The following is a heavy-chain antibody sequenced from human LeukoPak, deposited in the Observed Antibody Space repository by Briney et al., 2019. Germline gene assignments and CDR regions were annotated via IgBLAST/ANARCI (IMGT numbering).Heavy chain of an antibody. CDR3: ARGATVRTPPLDY. CDR2: IKYDESE. J-gene: IGHJ4*02. Sequence: GGSLRLSCVASGFTFRSYWMNWVRQAPGKGLEWVTSIKYDESEKYSVEGRFTISRDNAKNSLYLQIDSLRAGDTAMYYCARGATVRTPPLDYWGQGTLVTVSS. CDR1: GFTFRSYW. D-gene: IGHD4-23*01. V-gene: IGHV3-7*03.